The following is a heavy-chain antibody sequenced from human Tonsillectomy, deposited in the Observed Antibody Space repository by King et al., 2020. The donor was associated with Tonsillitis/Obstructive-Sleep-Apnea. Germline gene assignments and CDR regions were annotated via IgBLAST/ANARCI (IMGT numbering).Heavy chain of an antibody. Sequence: QLVQSGAEVKKPGESLRISCKGSGYSFTSYCITWVHQMPGKGLEWMGRIDPSDSYTNYSPSFQGHVTISADKSISTAYLQWSSLKASDTAMYYCARPSYQLRYSNAFDIWGQGTMVTVSS. CDR2: IDPSDSYT. CDR1: GYSFTSYC. J-gene: IGHJ3*02. V-gene: IGHV5-10-1*01. D-gene: IGHD3-9*01. CDR3: ARPSYQLRYSNAFDI.